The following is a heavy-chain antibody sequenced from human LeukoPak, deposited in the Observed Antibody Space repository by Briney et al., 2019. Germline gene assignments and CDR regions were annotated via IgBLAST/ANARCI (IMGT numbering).Heavy chain of an antibody. CDR3: AGGRTWVTDS. Sequence: GEPLTLSCAPSGFTFRNYRMNWVHQAPEKGLERVANINQDGSTKYYVGSVKGRFTVSRDNAKNSVFLQMNSLRAEDTAVYYCAGGRTWVTDSWGLGTLVTVSS. CDR2: INQDGSTK. V-gene: IGHV3-7*04. J-gene: IGHJ5*01. D-gene: IGHD2-21*02. CDR1: GFTFRNYR.